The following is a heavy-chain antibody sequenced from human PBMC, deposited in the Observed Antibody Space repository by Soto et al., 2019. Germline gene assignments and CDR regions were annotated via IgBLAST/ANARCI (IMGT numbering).Heavy chain of an antibody. CDR1: GGSIISGGYY. CDR3: ARVGWTTVGYYFDY. CDR2: IYYSGST. D-gene: IGHD4-17*01. V-gene: IGHV4-31*03. Sequence: SETLSLTCTVSGGSIISGGYYWSWILQHPGKGLEWIGYIYYSGSTYYNPSLKSRVTISVDTSKSQFSLKLSSVTAADTAVYYCARVGWTTVGYYFDYWGQGALVTVSS. J-gene: IGHJ4*02.